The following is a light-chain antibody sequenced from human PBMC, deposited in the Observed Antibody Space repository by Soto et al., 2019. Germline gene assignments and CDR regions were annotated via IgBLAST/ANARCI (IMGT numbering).Light chain of an antibody. V-gene: IGLV2-14*03. CDR2: DVS. CDR3: SSYTSSSTLV. CDR1: SSDVGGYNY. J-gene: IGLJ1*01. Sequence: QSALTQPASVSGSPGKSITISCTGTSSDVGGYNYVSWYQYHPGKAPKLIIYDVSNRPSGVSSRFSGSKSGNTASLTISGLQAEDEADYYCSSYTSSSTLVFGTGTKVTVL.